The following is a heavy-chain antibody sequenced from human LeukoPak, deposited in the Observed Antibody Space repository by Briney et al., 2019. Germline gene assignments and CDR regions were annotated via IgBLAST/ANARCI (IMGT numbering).Heavy chain of an antibody. J-gene: IGHJ4*02. CDR2: IYHSGST. V-gene: IGHV4-38-2*01. CDR3: AKAGRDGYNPFDY. D-gene: IGHD5-24*01. CDR1: GDSISSGYY. Sequence: SETLSLTCAVSGDSISSGYYWGWIRQPPGKGLEWIGSIYHSGSTYYNPSPKSRVTISVDTSKNQFSLMLSSVTAADTAVYYCAKAGRDGYNPFDYWGQGTLVTVSS.